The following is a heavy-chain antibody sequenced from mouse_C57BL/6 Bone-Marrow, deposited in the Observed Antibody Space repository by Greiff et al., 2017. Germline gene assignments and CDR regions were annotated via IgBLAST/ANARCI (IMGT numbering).Heavy chain of an antibody. CDR2: INPSSGYT. J-gene: IGHJ2*01. Sequence: QVQLQQSGAELARPGASVKMSCKASGYTFTSYTMHWVKQRPGQGLEWIGYINPSSGYTKYNQKFKVKATLTADKSSSTAYMQLSSLTSEDSAVYYCAREGTTVVAPYYFDYWGQGTTLTVSS. CDR3: AREGTTVVAPYYFDY. D-gene: IGHD1-1*01. CDR1: GYTFTSYT. V-gene: IGHV1-4*01.